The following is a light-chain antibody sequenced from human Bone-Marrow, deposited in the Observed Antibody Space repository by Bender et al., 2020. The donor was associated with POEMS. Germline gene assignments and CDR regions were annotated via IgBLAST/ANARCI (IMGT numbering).Light chain of an antibody. Sequence: QSALTQPASVSGSPGQSITISCTGTSSDIGDYNYVSWYQQHPGKVPKLMISGVSHRPSGVSSRFSGSKSGNTASLTISGLQAEDEAEYWCSSFTSSSAHVLFGGGTKLTVL. CDR1: SSDIGDYNY. CDR3: SSFTSSSAHVL. V-gene: IGLV2-14*03. J-gene: IGLJ2*01. CDR2: GVS.